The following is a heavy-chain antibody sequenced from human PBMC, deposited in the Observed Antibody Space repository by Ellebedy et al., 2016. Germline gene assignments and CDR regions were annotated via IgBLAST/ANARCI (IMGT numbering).Heavy chain of an antibody. J-gene: IGHJ3*02. CDR2: IYYSGSA. Sequence: SETLSLTCTVSGGSISSYYWGWIRQPPGKGLEWIGYIYYSGSANYNPSLKSRVTISVGTSKNQFSLKLSSVTAADTAVYYCARDLQLYYYDSSGPPRYGLGAFDIWGQGTMVTVSS. D-gene: IGHD3-22*01. CDR1: GGSISSYY. CDR3: ARDLQLYYYDSSGPPRYGLGAFDI. V-gene: IGHV4-59*01.